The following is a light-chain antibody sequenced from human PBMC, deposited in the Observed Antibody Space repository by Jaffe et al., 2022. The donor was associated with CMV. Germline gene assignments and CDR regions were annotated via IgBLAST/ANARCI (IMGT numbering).Light chain of an antibody. Sequence: QSVLTQPPSVSGAPGQRVTISCTGSSSNIGAGYDVHWYQQLPGTAPKLLIYDNDNRPSGVPDRFSGSKSGTSASLAITGLQADDEAEYYCQSYDSSLSTSGVFGGGTKLTVL. V-gene: IGLV1-40*01. CDR2: DND. CDR3: QSYDSSLSTSGV. CDR1: SSNIGAGYD. J-gene: IGLJ3*02.